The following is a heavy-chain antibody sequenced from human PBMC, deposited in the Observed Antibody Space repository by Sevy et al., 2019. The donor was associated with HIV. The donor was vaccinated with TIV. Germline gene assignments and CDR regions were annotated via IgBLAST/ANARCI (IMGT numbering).Heavy chain of an antibody. CDR2: ISYDGSNK. CDR3: AKWLTAAIDYYGMDV. J-gene: IGHJ6*02. V-gene: IGHV3-30*18. Sequence: GGSLRLSCAASGFTFSSYGMHWVRQAPGKGLEWVAVISYDGSNKYYADSVKGRFTISRENSKNTLYLQMNSLRAEDTVVYYCAKWLTAAIDYYGMDVWGQGTTVTVSS. D-gene: IGHD2-2*01. CDR1: GFTFSSYG.